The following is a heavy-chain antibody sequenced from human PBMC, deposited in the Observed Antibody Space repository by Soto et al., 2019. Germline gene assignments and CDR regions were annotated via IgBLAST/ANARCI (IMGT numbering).Heavy chain of an antibody. CDR2: ISWNSDTI. D-gene: IGHD3-10*01. J-gene: IGHJ4*02. CDR1: GFTFDDYA. CDR3: ARDVWSRASGPPDS. Sequence: LRLSCAASGFTFDDYAMHWVRQAPGKGLEWVTGISWNSDTIGYADSVKGRFTISRDNAKNSLYLQMNSLRAEDTAFYYCARDVWSRASGPPDSRGQGTLVTVSS. V-gene: IGHV3-9*01.